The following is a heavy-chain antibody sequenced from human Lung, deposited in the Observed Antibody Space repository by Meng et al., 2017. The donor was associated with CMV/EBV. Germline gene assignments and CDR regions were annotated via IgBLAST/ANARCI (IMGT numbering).Heavy chain of an antibody. Sequence: GGSLTLFCAASGFTFSSYAMHWVTQATAKGLEWVAVISYDGSNKYYAESVKGRFTISRDNSKNTLYMQMNSLRAEDTDVYYCERESQIGFDDWGQGTLVTVSS. J-gene: IGHJ4*02. CDR2: ISYDGSNK. CDR3: ERESQIGFDD. D-gene: IGHD2/OR15-2a*01. V-gene: IGHV3-30-3*01. CDR1: GFTFSSYA.